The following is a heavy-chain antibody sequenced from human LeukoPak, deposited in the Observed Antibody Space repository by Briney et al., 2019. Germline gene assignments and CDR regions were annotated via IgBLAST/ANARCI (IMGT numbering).Heavy chain of an antibody. Sequence: TLSLTCTVSGGSISSGDYYWSWIRQPPGKGLEWIGYIYYSGSTYYNPSLKSRVTISVDTSKNQFSLKLSSVIAADTAVYYCARGRVPHGFDPWGQGTLVTVSS. D-gene: IGHD1-1*01. CDR3: ARGRVPHGFDP. J-gene: IGHJ5*02. CDR1: GGSISSGDYY. V-gene: IGHV4-30-4*08. CDR2: IYYSGST.